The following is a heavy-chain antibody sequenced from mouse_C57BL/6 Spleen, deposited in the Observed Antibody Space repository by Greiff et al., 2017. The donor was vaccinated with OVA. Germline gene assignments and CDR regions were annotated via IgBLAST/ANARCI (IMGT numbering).Heavy chain of an antibody. D-gene: IGHD1-1*01. CDR1: GYAFSSYW. Sequence: VQLQQSGAELVKPGASVKLSCKASGYAFSSYWMNWVKQRPGKGLEWIGQIYPGDGDTNYNGKFKGKATLTADKSSSTAYMQLSSLTSEDSAVYFCGRSGLGSSSYWGQGTLVTVSA. CDR2: IYPGDGDT. V-gene: IGHV1-80*01. CDR3: GRSGLGSSSY. J-gene: IGHJ3*01.